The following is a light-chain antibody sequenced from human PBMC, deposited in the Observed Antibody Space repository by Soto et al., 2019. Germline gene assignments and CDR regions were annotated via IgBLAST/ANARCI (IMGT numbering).Light chain of an antibody. V-gene: IGKV3-20*01. J-gene: IGKJ1*01. Sequence: EIVFTQSPGTLSLSPGERATLSCRASQSVSSSYLAWYQQKPGQAPRLLIYGASSRATGIPDRFSGSGSGTDFTLTISRLEPEDFAVYYCQQYGSSPRTFGPGTQVEIK. CDR3: QQYGSSPRT. CDR1: QSVSSSY. CDR2: GAS.